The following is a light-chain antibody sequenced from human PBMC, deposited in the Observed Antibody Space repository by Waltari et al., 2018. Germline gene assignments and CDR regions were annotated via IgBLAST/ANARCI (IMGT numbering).Light chain of an antibody. CDR1: RSDVGGYNY. CDR3: SSYTSSSTGV. V-gene: IGLV2-14*03. CDR2: DVS. Sequence: QSALTQPASVSGSPGQSITISCTGTRSDVGGYNYVSWYQQHPGKAPKLMIYDVSNWPSGVSNRFSGSKSGNTASLTISGLQAEDEADYYCSSYTSSSTGVFGGGTKLTVL. J-gene: IGLJ3*02.